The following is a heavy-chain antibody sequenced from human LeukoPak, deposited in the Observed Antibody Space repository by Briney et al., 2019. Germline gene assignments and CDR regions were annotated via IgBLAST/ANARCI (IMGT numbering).Heavy chain of an antibody. V-gene: IGHV3-23*01. D-gene: IGHD6-13*01. Sequence: GGSLRLSCAASGFTFSSYAMTWVRQAPGKGLEWVSAISGSGGSTYYADSVKGRFTISRDNSKNTLYLQTNSLRAEDTAVYYCARDVRAAGYNWFDPWGQGTLVTVSS. CDR2: ISGSGGST. CDR1: GFTFSSYA. J-gene: IGHJ5*02. CDR3: ARDVRAAGYNWFDP.